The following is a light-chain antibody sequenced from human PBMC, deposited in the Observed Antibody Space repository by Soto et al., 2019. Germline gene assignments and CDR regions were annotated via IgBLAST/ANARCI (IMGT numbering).Light chain of an antibody. V-gene: IGLV2-14*01. J-gene: IGLJ1*01. CDR1: RSDVGGYNY. CDR2: EVS. CDR3: SSYTSSSTYV. Sequence: QSALTQPASVSGSPGQSITISFTGTRSDVGGYNYVSWYQQHPGKAPKLMIYEVSKRPSGVSNRFSGSKSGNTASLTISGLQAEDEADYYCSSYTSSSTYVFGTGTKVTVL.